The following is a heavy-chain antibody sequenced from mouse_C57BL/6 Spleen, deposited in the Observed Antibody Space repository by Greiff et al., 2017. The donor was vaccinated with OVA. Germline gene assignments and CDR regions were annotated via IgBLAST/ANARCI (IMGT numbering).Heavy chain of an antibody. D-gene: IGHD1-1*01. V-gene: IGHV1-39*01. Sequence: VQLQQSGPELVKPGASVKISCKASGYSFTDHNMNWVKQSNGKSLEWIGVINPNYGTTSYNQKFKGKTTLTVDQSSSTTYMQLNSLTSEDSAVYYCARSGYGSSRYFDVWGTGTTVTVSS. CDR2: INPNYGTT. CDR1: GYSFTDHN. CDR3: ARSGYGSSRYFDV. J-gene: IGHJ1*03.